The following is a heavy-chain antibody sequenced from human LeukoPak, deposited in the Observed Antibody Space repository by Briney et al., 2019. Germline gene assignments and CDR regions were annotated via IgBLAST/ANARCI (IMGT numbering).Heavy chain of an antibody. CDR3: ARVSVGSNNWFDP. Sequence: SQTLSLTCTVSGGSISSGDYCWSWIRQPPGKGLEWIGYIYYSGSTYYNPSLKSRVTISVDTSKNQFSLKLSSVTAADTAVYYCARVSVGSNNWFDPWGQGTLVTVSS. J-gene: IGHJ5*02. D-gene: IGHD2-15*01. CDR1: GGSISSGDYC. CDR2: IYYSGST. V-gene: IGHV4-30-4*01.